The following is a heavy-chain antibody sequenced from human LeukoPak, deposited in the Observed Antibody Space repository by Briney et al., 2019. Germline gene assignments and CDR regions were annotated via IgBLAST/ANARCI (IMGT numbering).Heavy chain of an antibody. D-gene: IGHD5-24*01. Sequence: GGSLRLSCAASGFTFSSYSMNWVRQAPGKGLAWVSPISSSSSYIYYADSVKGRFTISRDNAKNSLYLQMNSLRAEDTAVYYCARDLPSMATISDFDYWGQGTLVTVSS. V-gene: IGHV3-21*01. CDR2: ISSSSSYI. CDR3: ARDLPSMATISDFDY. CDR1: GFTFSSYS. J-gene: IGHJ4*02.